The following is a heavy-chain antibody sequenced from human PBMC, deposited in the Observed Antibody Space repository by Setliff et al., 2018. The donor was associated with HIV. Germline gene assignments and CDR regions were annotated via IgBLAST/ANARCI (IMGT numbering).Heavy chain of an antibody. CDR3: ARSPRIGVAGEFEY. Sequence: SETLSLTCSVYGTSFSDHYWSWIRQPPGKGLEWIGYIYTSGSVNYNPSLNSRVTISVDTSKNQFSLKVNSVTAADTAVYYCARSPRIGVAGEFEYWGQGTLVTAPQ. D-gene: IGHD6-19*01. J-gene: IGHJ4*02. CDR1: GTSFSDHY. V-gene: IGHV4-4*09. CDR2: IYTSGSV.